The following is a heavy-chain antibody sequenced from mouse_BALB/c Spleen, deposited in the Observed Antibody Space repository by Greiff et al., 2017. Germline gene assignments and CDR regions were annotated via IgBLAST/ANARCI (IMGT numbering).Heavy chain of an antibody. V-gene: IGHV2-6-4*01. CDR1: GFSLSRYS. J-gene: IGHJ1*01. D-gene: IGHD2-3*01. CDR3: AREIIYDGYYGWYFDV. Sequence: VQGVESGPGLVAPSQSLSITCTVSGFSLSRYSVHWVRQPPGKGLEWLGMIWGGGSTDYNSALKSRLSISKDNSKSQVFLKMNSLQTDDTAMYYCAREIIYDGYYGWYFDVWGAGTTVTVSS. CDR2: IWGGGST.